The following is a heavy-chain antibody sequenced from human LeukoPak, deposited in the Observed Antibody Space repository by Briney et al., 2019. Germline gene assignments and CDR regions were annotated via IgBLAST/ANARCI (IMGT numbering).Heavy chain of an antibody. Sequence: GGSLRLSCTVSGFTFRNYGMNWVRQAPGKGLEWVSGIIGGGDYTYYADSVKGRFTISRDNAKNTLNLQMNSLRAEDTAVYYCARDLGQYYDTSDNWFDPWGQGTLVTVSS. CDR2: IIGGGDYT. CDR3: ARDLGQYYDTSDNWFDP. D-gene: IGHD3-22*01. CDR1: GFTFRNYG. J-gene: IGHJ5*02. V-gene: IGHV3-23*01.